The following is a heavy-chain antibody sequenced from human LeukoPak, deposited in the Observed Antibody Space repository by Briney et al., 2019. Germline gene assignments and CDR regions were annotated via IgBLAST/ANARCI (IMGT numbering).Heavy chain of an antibody. V-gene: IGHV4-34*01. CDR1: GGSISGYY. D-gene: IGHD3-22*01. CDR2: INHSGST. J-gene: IGHJ4*02. Sequence: PSETLSLTCTVSGGSISGYYWSWIRQPPGKGLEWIGGINHSGSTNYNPSLKSRVTISVDTSKNQFSLKLSSVTAADTAVYYCARCSRRYYYDSSGYLDYWGQGTLVTVSS. CDR3: ARCSRRYYYDSSGYLDY.